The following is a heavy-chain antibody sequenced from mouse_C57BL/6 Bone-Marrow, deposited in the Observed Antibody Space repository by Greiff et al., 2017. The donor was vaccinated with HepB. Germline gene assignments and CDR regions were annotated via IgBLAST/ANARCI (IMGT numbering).Heavy chain of an antibody. V-gene: IGHV1-55*01. CDR3: ARSGGYYEYFDV. Sequence: QVHVKQPGAELVKPGASVKMSCKASGYTFTSYWITWVKQRPGQGLEWIGDIYPGSGSTNYNEKFKSKATLTVDTSSSTAYMQLSSLTSEDSAVYYCARSGGYYEYFDVWGTGTTVTVSS. CDR1: GYTFTSYW. CDR2: IYPGSGST. J-gene: IGHJ1*03. D-gene: IGHD2-3*01.